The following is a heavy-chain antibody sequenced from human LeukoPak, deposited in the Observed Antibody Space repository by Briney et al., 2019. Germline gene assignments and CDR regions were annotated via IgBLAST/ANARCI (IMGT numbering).Heavy chain of an antibody. V-gene: IGHV7-4-1*02. J-gene: IGHJ4*02. D-gene: IGHD6-13*01. Sequence: ASVKVSCKASGYTFTSYTMNWVRQAPGRGLEWMGWINTNTGNPTYAQGFTGRFVFSLDTSVSTAYLQISSLKAEDTAVYYCAREGRSGSSWYLANWGQGVLVTVSS. CDR1: GYTFTSYT. CDR3: AREGRSGSSWYLAN. CDR2: INTNTGNP.